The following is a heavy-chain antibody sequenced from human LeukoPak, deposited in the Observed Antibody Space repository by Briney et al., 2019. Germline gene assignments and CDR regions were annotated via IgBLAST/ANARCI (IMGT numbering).Heavy chain of an antibody. CDR2: INHSGST. CDR3: ARASYPSSSWYGPFDY. CDR1: GGSFSGYY. Sequence: SATLSLTCAVYGGSFSGYYWSWIRQPPGKGLEWIGEINHSGSTNYNPSLKSRVTISVDTSKNQFSLKLSSVTAADTAVYYCARASYPSSSWYGPFDYWGQGTLVTVSS. D-gene: IGHD6-13*01. J-gene: IGHJ4*02. V-gene: IGHV4-34*01.